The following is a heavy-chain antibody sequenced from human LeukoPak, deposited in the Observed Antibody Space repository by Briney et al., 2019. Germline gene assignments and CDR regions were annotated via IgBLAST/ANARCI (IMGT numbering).Heavy chain of an antibody. J-gene: IGHJ4*02. Sequence: PSETLSLTCIVSGGSISSSSYYWGWIRQPPGKGLEWIGSIYYSGSTYYNPSLKSRVTISVDTSKNQFSLKLSSVTAADTAVYYCARGDLAIVATIPVDWGQGTLVTVSS. CDR3: ARGDLAIVATIPVD. CDR2: IYYSGST. CDR1: GGSISSSSYY. V-gene: IGHV4-39*01. D-gene: IGHD5-12*01.